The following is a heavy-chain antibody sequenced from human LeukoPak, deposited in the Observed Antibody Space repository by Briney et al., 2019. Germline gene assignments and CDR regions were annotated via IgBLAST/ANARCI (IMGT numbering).Heavy chain of an antibody. CDR1: GFTFSSYS. CDR3: ARSEKNYDFWTGEDY. J-gene: IGHJ4*02. V-gene: IGHV3-48*04. CDR2: ISSSGNTI. Sequence: GGSLRLSCAASGFTFSSYSLNWVRQAPGKGLEWVSYISSSGNTIYYADSVKGRFTISRDNAKNSLYLQMNSLRAEDMAVYYCARSEKNYDFWTGEDYWGQGTLVTVSS. D-gene: IGHD3-3*01.